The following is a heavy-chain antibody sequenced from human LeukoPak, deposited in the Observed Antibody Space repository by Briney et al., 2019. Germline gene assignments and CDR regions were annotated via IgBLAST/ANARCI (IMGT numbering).Heavy chain of an antibody. Sequence: GRSLRLSCAASGFTFSSYGMHWVRQAPGKGLEWVAVIWYDGSNKYYADSVKGRFTISRDNSKNTLYLQMNSLRAEDTAVYYCARDLYYDSSGYHPESAFDIWGQGTMVTVSS. CDR3: ARDLYYDSSGYHPESAFDI. D-gene: IGHD3-22*01. CDR2: IWYDGSNK. J-gene: IGHJ3*02. CDR1: GFTFSSYG. V-gene: IGHV3-33*01.